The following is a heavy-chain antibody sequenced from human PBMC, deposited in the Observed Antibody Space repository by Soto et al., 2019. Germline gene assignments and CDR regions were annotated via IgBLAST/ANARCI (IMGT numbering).Heavy chain of an antibody. Sequence: VASVKVSCKASGYTFTSYAMLWVRQAPGQRLEWMGWINAGNGNTKYSQKFQGRVTITSDTSASTAYMELSSLRSEDTAVYYCARDPGHSFGNTWGKGTLVTVSS. CDR3: ARDPGHSFGNT. CDR1: GYTFTSYA. D-gene: IGHD5-18*01. V-gene: IGHV1-3*01. CDR2: INAGNGNT. J-gene: IGHJ5*02.